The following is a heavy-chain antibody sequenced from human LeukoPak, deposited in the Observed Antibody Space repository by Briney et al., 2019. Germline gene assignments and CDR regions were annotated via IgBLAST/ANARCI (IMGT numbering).Heavy chain of an antibody. D-gene: IGHD6-13*01. CDR3: AKDPLMYSSSYYFDC. V-gene: IGHV3-23*01. Sequence: PGGSLRLSCAASGFTFSSYAMSWVRQAPGKGLEWVSAISGSGGSTYYADSVKSRFTISRDNSKNTRYLQMNNLRAEDTALYYCAKDPLMYSSSYYFDCWGKGTLVTVSS. CDR2: ISGSGGST. J-gene: IGHJ4*02. CDR1: GFTFSSYA.